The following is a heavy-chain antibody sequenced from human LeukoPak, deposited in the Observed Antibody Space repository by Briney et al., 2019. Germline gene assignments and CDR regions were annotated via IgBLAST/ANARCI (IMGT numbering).Heavy chain of an antibody. CDR2: IYPADSDT. V-gene: IGHV5-51*01. J-gene: IGHJ4*02. CDR3: ARYTSGWFMQDY. Sequence: GESLKISCKGSGYSFTNYWIAWVRQMPGKGLEWMGIIYPADSDTRYSPSFQGQVTISADKSMSTAYLQWSSLKASDTAIYYCARYTSGWFMQDYWGQGTLVTVSS. D-gene: IGHD6-19*01. CDR1: GYSFTNYW.